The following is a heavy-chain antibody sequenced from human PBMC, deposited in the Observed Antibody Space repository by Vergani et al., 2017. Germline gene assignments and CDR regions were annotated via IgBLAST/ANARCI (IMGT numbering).Heavy chain of an antibody. J-gene: IGHJ4*02. CDR2: INPNSGGT. CDR1: GYTFTGYY. D-gene: IGHD6-13*01. Sequence: QVQLVQSGAEVKKPGASVKVSCKASGYTFTGYYMHWVRQAPGQGLEWMGWINPNSGGTNYAQKFQGWVTMTRDTSISTAYMGLSRLRSDDTAVYYCARGNSLSWYPYYFDYWGQGTLVTVSS. V-gene: IGHV1-2*04. CDR3: ARGNSLSWYPYYFDY.